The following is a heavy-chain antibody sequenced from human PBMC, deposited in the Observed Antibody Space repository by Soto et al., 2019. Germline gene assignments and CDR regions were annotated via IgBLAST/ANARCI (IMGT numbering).Heavy chain of an antibody. Sequence: SETLSLTCAVSGGSIGSSNWWSWVRQPPGKGLEWIGEIYHSGSTNYNPSLKSRVTISVDKSKNQFSLKLSSVTAADTAVYYCARVNSMRASFDYWGQGTLVTVSS. D-gene: IGHD2-2*01. CDR3: ARVNSMRASFDY. CDR2: IYHSGST. CDR1: GGSIGSSNW. V-gene: IGHV4-4*02. J-gene: IGHJ4*02.